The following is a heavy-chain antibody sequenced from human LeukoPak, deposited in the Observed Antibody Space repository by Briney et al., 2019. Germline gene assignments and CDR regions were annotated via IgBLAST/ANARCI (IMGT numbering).Heavy chain of an antibody. J-gene: IGHJ3*02. CDR2: IYSGGYT. CDR1: GDSISSSNYY. CDR3: ARVNLNHVLRYFDWSLGAFDI. Sequence: SETLSLTCTVSGDSISSSNYYWGWIRQSPGKGLEWIGSIYSGGYTYYNPSVKSRVIMSIDTSKNQFSLKLSSVTAADTAVYYCARVNLNHVLRYFDWSLGAFDIWGQGTMVTVSS. V-gene: IGHV4-39*07. D-gene: IGHD3-9*01.